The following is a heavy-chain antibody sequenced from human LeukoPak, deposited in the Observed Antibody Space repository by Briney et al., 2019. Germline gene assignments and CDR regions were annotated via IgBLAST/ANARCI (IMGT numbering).Heavy chain of an antibody. CDR3: AGHQWMYNWFDP. Sequence: SWVRQPPGKGLEWIGYIYYSGSTYYNPSLKSRVTISVDTSKNQFSLKLSSVTAADTAVYYCAGHQWMYNWFDPWGQGTLVTVSS. V-gene: IGHV4-30-4*08. D-gene: IGHD5-12*01. CDR2: IYYSGST. J-gene: IGHJ5*02.